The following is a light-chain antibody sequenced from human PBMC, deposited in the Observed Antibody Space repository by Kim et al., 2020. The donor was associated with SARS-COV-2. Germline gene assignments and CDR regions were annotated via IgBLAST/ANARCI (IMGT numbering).Light chain of an antibody. CDR2: SAS. J-gene: IGKJ1*01. V-gene: IGKV1-17*03. CDR3: LQHGAFPRT. Sequence: ASVGDRITITCRASQAVNNFLVWLQQKPGKVPRRLIYSASNLQSGVQSRFSGSASGTEFALTIDSLQPEDLETYYCLQHGAFPRTFGQGTKVDIK. CDR1: QAVNNF.